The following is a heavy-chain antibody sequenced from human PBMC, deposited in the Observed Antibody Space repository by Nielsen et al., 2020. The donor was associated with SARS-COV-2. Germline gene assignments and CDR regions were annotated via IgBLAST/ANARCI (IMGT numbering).Heavy chain of an antibody. J-gene: IGHJ4*02. CDR3: ARIAPPKGLGFDY. V-gene: IGHV4-39*01. D-gene: IGHD3-16*01. Sequence: SETLSLTCTVSGGSISSSYYWGWIRQAPGKGLDWIGAIHSSGSTYYNPSLESRVTISVDTSKNQFSLRLNSVTAADTAVYYCARIAPPKGLGFDYWGQGTQVTVSS. CDR2: IHSSGST. CDR1: GGSISSSYY.